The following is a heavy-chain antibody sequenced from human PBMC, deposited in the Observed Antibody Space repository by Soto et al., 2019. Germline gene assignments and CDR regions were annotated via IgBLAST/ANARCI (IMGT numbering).Heavy chain of an antibody. D-gene: IGHD3-10*01. CDR3: ARDGLLLWFGELYNYYGMDV. CDR2: IYTSGST. Sequence: ASETLSLTCTVSGGSISSYYWSWIRQPAGKGLEWIGRIYTSGSTNYNPSLKSRVTMSVDTSKNQFSLKLSSVTTADTAVYYCARDGLLLWFGELYNYYGMDVWGQGTTVTVS. V-gene: IGHV4-4*07. CDR1: GGSISSYY. J-gene: IGHJ6*02.